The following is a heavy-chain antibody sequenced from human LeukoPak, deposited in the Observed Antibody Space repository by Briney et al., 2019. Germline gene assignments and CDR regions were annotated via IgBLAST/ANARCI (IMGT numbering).Heavy chain of an antibody. J-gene: IGHJ4*02. CDR2: INWNGGST. D-gene: IGHD3-22*01. Sequence: GGSLRLSCAASGFTFDDYSMSWVRQAPGKGLEWVSGINWNGGSTGYADSVKGRFTISRDNAKNSLYLQMNSLRAEDTALYYCARVSLYDSSGYHFDYWGQGTLVTVSS. CDR3: ARVSLYDSSGYHFDY. CDR1: GFTFDDYS. V-gene: IGHV3-20*04.